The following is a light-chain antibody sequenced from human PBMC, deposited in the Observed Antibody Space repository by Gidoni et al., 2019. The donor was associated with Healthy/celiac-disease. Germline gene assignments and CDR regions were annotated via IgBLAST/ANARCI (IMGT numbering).Light chain of an antibody. CDR2: DFS. CDR3: SSYTSSSTYV. V-gene: IGLV2-14*01. Sequence: QSALTQPASVSGSPGQAITISCTGTSSDVGAYNYVSWYQQHPGKAPKLMLYDFSNRPSGVSNRFSGSKSGNTASLTISGRQAEDEANYYGSSYTSSSTYVFGTGTKVTGL. J-gene: IGLJ1*01. CDR1: SSDVGAYNY.